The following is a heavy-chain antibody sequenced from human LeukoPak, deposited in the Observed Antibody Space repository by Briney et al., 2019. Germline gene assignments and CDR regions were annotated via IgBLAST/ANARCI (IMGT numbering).Heavy chain of an antibody. CDR2: ISSSSSYI. V-gene: IGHV3-21*01. CDR3: ARDITIDYGDYLNWFDP. J-gene: IGHJ5*02. CDR1: GFTFSSYS. D-gene: IGHD4-17*01. Sequence: GGSLRLSCAASGFTFSSYSMNWVRQAPGKGLEWVSSISSSSSYIYYADSVKGRFTFSRDNAKNSLYLQMNSLRAEDTAVYYCARDITIDYGDYLNWFDPWGQGTLVTVSS.